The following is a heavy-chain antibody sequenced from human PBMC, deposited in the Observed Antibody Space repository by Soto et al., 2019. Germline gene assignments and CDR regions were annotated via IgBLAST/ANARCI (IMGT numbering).Heavy chain of an antibody. V-gene: IGHV4-4*02. CDR3: ATSSSGWYPPY. CDR2: IYHSGST. J-gene: IGHJ4*02. D-gene: IGHD6-19*01. CDR1: GGSIRSSNW. Sequence: QVQLQESGPGLVKPSGTLSLTCAVSGGSIRSSNWWSWVRQPPGKGLEWIGEIYHSGSTNYNPSLKGRVTISVDKSKNQFSLKLSSVTAADTAVYYCATSSSGWYPPYWGQGTLVTVSS.